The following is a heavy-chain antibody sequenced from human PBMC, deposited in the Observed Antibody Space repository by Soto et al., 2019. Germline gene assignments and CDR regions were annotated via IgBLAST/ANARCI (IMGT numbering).Heavy chain of an antibody. J-gene: IGHJ4*02. Sequence: GGSLRLSCTASGFAFSDYAMKWVRQAPGKGLEWVSAMSARGGSIYYAESVQGRFTISRDNSKNTLYLQMNSLRAEDTAVYYCAKDNVVRPGYWGQGTQVTVSS. D-gene: IGHD3-16*02. CDR1: GFAFSDYA. V-gene: IGHV3-23*01. CDR3: AKDNVVRPGY. CDR2: MSARGGSI.